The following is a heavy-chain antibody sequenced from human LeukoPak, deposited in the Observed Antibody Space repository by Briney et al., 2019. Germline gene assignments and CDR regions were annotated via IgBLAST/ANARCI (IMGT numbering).Heavy chain of an antibody. V-gene: IGHV4-59*12. CDR2: ISSSGNT. J-gene: IGHJ4*02. CDR3: AREGSDGYLFDY. CDR1: GASISGYF. Sequence: SETLSLTCTVSGASISGYFWSWIRQPPGKGLEWIGYISSSGNTNYNPSLKSRVTISVDTSKNRFSLQLNSVTPEDTAVYYCAREGSDGYLFDYWGQGSLVVVSS. D-gene: IGHD3-16*01.